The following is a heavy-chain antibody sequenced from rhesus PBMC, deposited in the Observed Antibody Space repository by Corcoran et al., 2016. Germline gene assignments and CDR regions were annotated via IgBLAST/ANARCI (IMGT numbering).Heavy chain of an antibody. D-gene: IGHD2-27*01. V-gene: IGHV2-1*01. Sequence: QVTLKESGPALVKPTQTLTLPCTFSGFSLSTSGMGVGWIRQPPGKTLEWLAHIYWDDDKRYSTSLKSRLTISKDTSKNQVVLTMTNMDPVDTATYYCARRGAAAIFDYWGQGVLVTVSS. CDR1: GFSLSTSGMG. CDR2: IYWDDDK. J-gene: IGHJ4*01. CDR3: ARRGAAAIFDY.